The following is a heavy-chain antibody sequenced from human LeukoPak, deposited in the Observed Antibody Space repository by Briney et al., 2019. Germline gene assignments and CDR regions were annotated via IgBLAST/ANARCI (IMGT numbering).Heavy chain of an antibody. D-gene: IGHD4-11*01. Sequence: GRSLRLSCAAYGFTFSDYDMSWIRQAPVKGLEWLSYIRSSGTTTYYADSVKGRFTISRDNAKNSLYLQMNSLRAEDTALYYCAKSRAHTVTTGADFDYWGQGTLVTVSS. V-gene: IGHV3-11*01. CDR3: AKSRAHTVTTGADFDY. CDR2: IRSSGTTT. J-gene: IGHJ4*02. CDR1: GFTFSDYD.